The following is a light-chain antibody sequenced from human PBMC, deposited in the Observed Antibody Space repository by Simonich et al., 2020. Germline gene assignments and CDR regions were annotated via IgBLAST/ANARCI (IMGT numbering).Light chain of an antibody. J-gene: IGLJ3*02. V-gene: IGLV2-23*01. CDR2: EGS. Sequence: QSALTQPASVSGSPGQSITISCTGTSSDVVCYNYFSWYQQHPGKAPKLMIYEGSKRTSGVSKRFSGSKSGNTASLTISGLQAEDEADYYCCSYAGSSTWVFGGGTKLTVL. CDR1: SSDVVCYNY. CDR3: CSYAGSSTWV.